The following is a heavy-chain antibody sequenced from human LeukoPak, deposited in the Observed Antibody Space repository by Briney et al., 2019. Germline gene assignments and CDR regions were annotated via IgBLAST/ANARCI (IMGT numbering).Heavy chain of an antibody. CDR1: GYTFTSYD. D-gene: IGHD6-19*01. CDR2: MNPNSGNT. Sequence: GSVKVSCKASGYTFTSYDINWVRQATGQGLEWMGWMNPNSGNTGYAQEFQGRVTMTRNTSISTAYMELSSLRSEDTAVYYCARAVAAYYYYYYMDVWGKGTTVTISS. CDR3: ARAVAAYYYYYYMDV. J-gene: IGHJ6*03. V-gene: IGHV1-8*01.